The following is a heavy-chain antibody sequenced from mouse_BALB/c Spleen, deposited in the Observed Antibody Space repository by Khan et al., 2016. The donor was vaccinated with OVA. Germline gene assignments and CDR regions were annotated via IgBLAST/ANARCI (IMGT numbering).Heavy chain of an antibody. CDR2: IWAGGST. V-gene: IGHV2-9*02. D-gene: IGHD2-1*01. CDR1: GFSLTSYG. Sequence: QVQLKESGPAMVAPSQSLSITCTVSGFSLTSYGVHWVRQPPGKGLEWLGVIWAGGSTNYNSALMSRLRISKDNSKSQVFLKMNSLQTDDTAMYCCARYYGNYGWYFDVWGAGTTVTVSS. J-gene: IGHJ1*01. CDR3: ARYYGNYGWYFDV.